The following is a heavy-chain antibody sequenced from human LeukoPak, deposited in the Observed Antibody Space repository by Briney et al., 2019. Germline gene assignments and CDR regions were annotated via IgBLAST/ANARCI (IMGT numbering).Heavy chain of an antibody. V-gene: IGHV3-30*18. J-gene: IGHJ4*02. D-gene: IGHD2-8*01. CDR1: GFTFSSYG. Sequence: GGSLRLSCAASGFTFSSYGMHWVRQAPGKGLEWVAVISYDGSNKYYADSVKGRFTISRDNSKNTLYLQMNRLRAEDTAVYYCANWYAGYAIDYWGQGTLVTVSS. CDR3: ANWYAGYAIDY. CDR2: ISYDGSNK.